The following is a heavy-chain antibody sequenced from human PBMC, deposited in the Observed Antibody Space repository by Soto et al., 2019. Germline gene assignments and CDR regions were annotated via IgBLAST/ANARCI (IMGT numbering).Heavy chain of an antibody. CDR1: GGSISGSSYY. D-gene: IGHD1-26*01. V-gene: IGHV4-39*01. CDR3: ARGLITGSQYSGGWYYFDS. J-gene: IGHJ4*02. Sequence: SETLSLTCTVSGGSISGSSYYWGWIRQPPGKGLEWIGSIYYSGSTNYNPSLKNRVNISVDTSKNQISQKLSSVTAADTAVYYCARGLITGSQYSGGWYYFDSWGQGTQVTVSS. CDR2: IYYSGST.